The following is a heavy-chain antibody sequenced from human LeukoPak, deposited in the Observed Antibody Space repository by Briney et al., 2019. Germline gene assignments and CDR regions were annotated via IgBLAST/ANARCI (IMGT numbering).Heavy chain of an antibody. Sequence: PGGSLRLSCAASGFTFTDSAMTWVRQAPGKGLEWVSAINPSGGDTIYTDSVKDRFTISRDNSKNTLYLQMNSPRGEDTAIYYCAKGGSYAPLDYWGQGTLVTVSP. J-gene: IGHJ4*02. V-gene: IGHV3-23*01. CDR1: GFTFTDSA. D-gene: IGHD1-26*01. CDR2: INPSGGDT. CDR3: AKGGSYAPLDY.